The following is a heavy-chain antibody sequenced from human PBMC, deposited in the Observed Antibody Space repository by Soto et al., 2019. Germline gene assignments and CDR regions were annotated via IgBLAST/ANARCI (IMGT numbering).Heavy chain of an antibody. CDR2: ISSSSSYL. Sequence: PGGSLRLSCAASGFAFSTYSMNWVRQAPGKGLEWVSSISSSSSYLYYADSMEGRLTISRDNAKKTVYLQMNSLRAEDTAVYYCARDQTTGDWFDAWGQGTLVTVSS. J-gene: IGHJ5*02. CDR3: ARDQTTGDWFDA. CDR1: GFAFSTYS. V-gene: IGHV3-21*01. D-gene: IGHD4-17*01.